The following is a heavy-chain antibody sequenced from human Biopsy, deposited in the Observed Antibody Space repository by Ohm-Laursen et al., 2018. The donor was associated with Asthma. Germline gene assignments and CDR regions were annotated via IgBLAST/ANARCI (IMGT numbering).Heavy chain of an antibody. Sequence: SQTLSLTCIVSGDAMSTSGSYWGWIRQSPGKVLEWIGSIYYSGRTYYNPSLESQVTISADTSKNHFSLKVTSATAAGTAVYYCARAVSSSSYWYFDLWGRGDLVTVSS. D-gene: IGHD6-6*01. CDR3: ARAVSSSSYWYFDL. J-gene: IGHJ2*01. V-gene: IGHV4-39*02. CDR1: GDAMSTSGSY. CDR2: IYYSGRT.